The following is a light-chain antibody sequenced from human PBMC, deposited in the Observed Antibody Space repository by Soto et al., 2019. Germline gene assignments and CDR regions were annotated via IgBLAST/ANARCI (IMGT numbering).Light chain of an antibody. V-gene: IGKV1-5*03. CDR1: QSISSW. J-gene: IGKJ2*01. CDR3: QQYNSYPYT. Sequence: DIQMTQSPSTLSASVGDRVTITCRASQSISSWLAWYQQKPVKAPKLLIYKASSLESGVPSRFSGSGSGTELTLTISSLQPDDFATYYCQQYNSYPYTFGQGTKLEIK. CDR2: KAS.